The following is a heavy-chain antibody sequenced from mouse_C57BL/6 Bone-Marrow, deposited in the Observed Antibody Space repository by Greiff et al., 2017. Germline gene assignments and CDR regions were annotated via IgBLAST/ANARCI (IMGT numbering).Heavy chain of an antibody. D-gene: IGHD2-1*01. Sequence: QVQLQQSGAELVKPGASVKMSCKASGYTFTSYCITWVKQRPGQGLEWIGDIYPGSGSTNYNEKFKSKATLTVATSSSTAYMQLSSLTSEDSAVYYCARGGNYDYYAMNYWGQGTSVTVSS. J-gene: IGHJ4*01. CDR1: GYTFTSYC. V-gene: IGHV1-55*01. CDR2: IYPGSGST. CDR3: ARGGNYDYYAMNY.